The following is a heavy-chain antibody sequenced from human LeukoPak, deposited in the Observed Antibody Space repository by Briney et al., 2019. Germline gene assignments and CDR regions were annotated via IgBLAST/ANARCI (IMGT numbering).Heavy chain of an antibody. D-gene: IGHD3-22*01. CDR3: AKDKVPDYYDSSGYYPPGDY. J-gene: IGHJ4*02. Sequence: PGGSLRLSCAASGFTFSSYAMSWVRQAPGKGLEWASAISGSGGSTYYADSVKGRFTISRDNSKNTLYLQMNSLRAEDTAVYYCAKDKVPDYYDSSGYYPPGDYWGQGTLVTVSS. V-gene: IGHV3-23*01. CDR1: GFTFSSYA. CDR2: ISGSGGST.